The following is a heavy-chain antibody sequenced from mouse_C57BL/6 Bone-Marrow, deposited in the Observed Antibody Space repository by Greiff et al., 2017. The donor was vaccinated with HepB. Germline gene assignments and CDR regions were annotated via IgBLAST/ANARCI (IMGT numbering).Heavy chain of an antibody. CDR2: IYPGDGDT. CDR3: ARSGHDGLPWFAY. J-gene: IGHJ3*01. D-gene: IGHD2-3*01. Sequence: QVQLQQSGPELVKPGASVKISCKASGYAFSSSWMNWVKQRPGKGLEWIGRIYPGDGDTNYNGKFKGKATLTADKSSSTAYMQLSSLTSEDSAVYCCARSGHDGLPWFAYWGQGTLVTVSA. CDR1: GYAFSSSW. V-gene: IGHV1-82*01.